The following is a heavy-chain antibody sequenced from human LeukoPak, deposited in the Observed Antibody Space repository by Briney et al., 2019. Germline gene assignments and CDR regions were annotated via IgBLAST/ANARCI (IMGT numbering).Heavy chain of an antibody. CDR2: IFYSGST. J-gene: IGHJ2*01. D-gene: IGHD1-14*01. CDR1: GGSISSGGFY. V-gene: IGHV4-31*03. Sequence: PSETLSLTCTVSGGSISSGGFYWSWVRQHPGKGLEWIGYIFYSGSTYYNPSLKSRITISVDTSKNQFSLKLSSVTAADTAVYYCARVTPDWYFDLWGRGTLVTVSS. CDR3: ARVTPDWYFDL.